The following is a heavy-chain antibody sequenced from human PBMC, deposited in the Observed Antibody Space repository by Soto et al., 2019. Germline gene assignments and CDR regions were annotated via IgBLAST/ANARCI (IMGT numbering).Heavy chain of an antibody. D-gene: IGHD3-10*01. CDR3: ARDAYGEYVGAPFDY. Sequence: EVQLVESGGGLVQPGGSLRLSCADSEFTFSGYAMHWVRHAPGKGLEYVSAISSNGGSTYYANSVKGRFTISRDNSKNTLYLQMGSLRAEDMAVHYCARDAYGEYVGAPFDYWGQGTLVTVSS. V-gene: IGHV3-64*01. CDR2: ISSNGGST. CDR1: EFTFSGYA. J-gene: IGHJ4*02.